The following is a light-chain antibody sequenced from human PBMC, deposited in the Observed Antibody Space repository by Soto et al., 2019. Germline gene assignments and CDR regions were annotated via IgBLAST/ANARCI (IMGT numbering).Light chain of an antibody. CDR3: NSYTNSSAVV. CDR2: EVT. J-gene: IGLJ2*01. CDR1: RDDVGAYDY. Sequence: ALAQPASVSGSPGQSITISCAGTRDDVGAYDYVSWYQQHPGNAPKLLVYEVTNRPSGVSDRFSGSKSGNTASLTISGLQAEDEADYYCNSYTNSSAVVFGGGTKVTVL. V-gene: IGLV2-14*01.